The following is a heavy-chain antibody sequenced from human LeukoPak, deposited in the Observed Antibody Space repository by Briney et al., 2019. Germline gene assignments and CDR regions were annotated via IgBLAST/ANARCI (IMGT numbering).Heavy chain of an antibody. D-gene: IGHD6-13*01. J-gene: IGHJ6*03. V-gene: IGHV5-51*01. CDR2: IYPGDSDT. Sequence: GESLKISCKGSGYSFTSYWIGWVRQMPGKGLEWMGIIYPGDSDTRYSPSFQGQVTISADKSISTAYLQWSSLKASDTAMYYCARHPIAAAGTSYYYMDVWGKGTTVTISS. CDR1: GYSFTSYW. CDR3: ARHPIAAAGTSYYYMDV.